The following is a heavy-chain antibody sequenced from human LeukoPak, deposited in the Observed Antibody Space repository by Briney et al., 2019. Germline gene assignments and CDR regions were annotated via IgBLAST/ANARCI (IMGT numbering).Heavy chain of an antibody. V-gene: IGHV1-2*02. J-gene: IGHJ5*02. D-gene: IGHD2-2*03. CDR2: INPNSGGT. CDR3: AVLDIVVVPAAMLNWFDP. Sequence: GASVKVSCKASGYTFTGYYMHWVRQAPGQGLEWMGWINPNSGGTNYAQKFQGRVTMTRDTSISTAYMELSRLRSDDTAVYYCAVLDIVVVPAAMLNWFDPWGQGTLVTVSS. CDR1: GYTFTGYY.